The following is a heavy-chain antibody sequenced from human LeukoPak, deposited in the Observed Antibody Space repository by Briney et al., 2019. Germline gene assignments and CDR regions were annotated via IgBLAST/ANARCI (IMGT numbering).Heavy chain of an antibody. V-gene: IGHV3-21*01. J-gene: IGHJ4*02. Sequence: GGSLRLSCAASGFTFSSYSMNWVRQAPGKGLEGVSSIRSSSSYIYYADSVKGRFTISRDNAKNSLYLQMNSLRAEDTAVYYCARAEMATVSGPLDYWGQGTLVTVSS. CDR1: GFTFSSYS. CDR3: ARAEMATVSGPLDY. CDR2: IRSSSSYI. D-gene: IGHD5-24*01.